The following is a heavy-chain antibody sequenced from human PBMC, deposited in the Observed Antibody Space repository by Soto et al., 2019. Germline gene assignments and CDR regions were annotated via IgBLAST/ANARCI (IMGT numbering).Heavy chain of an antibody. CDR1: GFTFSSYG. CDR2: IWSDGSNK. CDR3: AKEFWSTLFDY. V-gene: IGHV3-33*06. Sequence: QVQLVESGGGVVQPGRSLRLSCAASGFTFSSYGMHWVRQAPGKGLEWVAVIWSDGSNKYYADSVKGRFTISRDNSKNTLYRQVIIRIAEETLVNYCAKEFWSTLFDYWCQGTLGTLAT. D-gene: IGHD3-3*01. J-gene: IGHJ4*02.